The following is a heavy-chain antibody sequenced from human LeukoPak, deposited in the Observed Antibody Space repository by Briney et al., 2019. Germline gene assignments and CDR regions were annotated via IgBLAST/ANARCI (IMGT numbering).Heavy chain of an antibody. CDR3: ARGSGTHYYYMDV. CDR1: GFTFSSYA. D-gene: IGHD3-10*01. V-gene: IGHV3-23*01. Sequence: SGGSLRLSCAASGFTFSSYAMSWVRQAPGKGLEWVSAISGSGGSTYYADSVKGRFTISRDNAKNSLYLQMNSLRAEDTAVYYCARGSGTHYYYMDVWGKGTTVTVSS. J-gene: IGHJ6*03. CDR2: ISGSGGST.